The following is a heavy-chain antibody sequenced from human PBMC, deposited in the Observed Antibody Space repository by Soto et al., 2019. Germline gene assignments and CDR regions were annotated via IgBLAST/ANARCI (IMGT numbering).Heavy chain of an antibody. J-gene: IGHJ6*02. CDR3: ARVAPPTYYDFWSGYTLYYYGMDV. CDR2: MNPNSGNT. CDR1: GYTFTSYD. Sequence: ASVKVSCKASGYTFTSYDINCVLQSTLQWLEGMGCMNPNSGNTGYAQKFQGRVTMTRNTSISTAYMELSSLRSEDTAVYYCARVAPPTYYDFWSGYTLYYYGMDVWGQGTTVTVSS. V-gene: IGHV1-8*01. D-gene: IGHD3-3*01.